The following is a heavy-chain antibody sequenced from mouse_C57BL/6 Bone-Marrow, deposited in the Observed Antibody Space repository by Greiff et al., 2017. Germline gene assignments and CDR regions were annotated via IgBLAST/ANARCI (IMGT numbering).Heavy chain of an antibody. D-gene: IGHD1-1*01. V-gene: IGHV1-59*01. Sequence: QVQLLQPGAELVRPGTSVKLSCKASGYTFTRYWMHWVKQRPGQGLEWIGVIDPSDSYTYYNQKFKGKATLTVDTSSSTAYMQLSSLTSEDSAVYYGARGGPLYGRRRCFGVWGTGTTVTVSS. CDR2: IDPSDSYT. CDR1: GYTFTRYW. J-gene: IGHJ1*03. CDR3: ARGGPLYGRRRCFGV.